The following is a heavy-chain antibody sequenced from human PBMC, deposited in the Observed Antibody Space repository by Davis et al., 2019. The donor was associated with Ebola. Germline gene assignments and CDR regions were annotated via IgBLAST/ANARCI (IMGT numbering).Heavy chain of an antibody. Sequence: ASVKVSCKASGDTFKTYFIHWVRQAPGQGLEHMGWINSHGGGANYAQKFRDRVTLTGDTSISTSYMELTRLSPDDTALYYCARERGDEALAGGDNWSAPWGQGTLVTVSS. J-gene: IGHJ5*02. V-gene: IGHV1-2*02. CDR1: GDTFKTYF. CDR3: ARERGDEALAGGDNWSAP. CDR2: INSHGGGA. D-gene: IGHD6-19*01.